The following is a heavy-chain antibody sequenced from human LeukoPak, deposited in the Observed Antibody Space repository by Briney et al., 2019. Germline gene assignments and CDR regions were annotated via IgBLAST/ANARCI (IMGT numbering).Heavy chain of an antibody. J-gene: IGHJ5*02. D-gene: IGHD3-10*01. Sequence: GGSLRLSCAASGFTFSNFLMTWVRQAPGKGLVWVSRIYTDGSRTNYADSVKGRFTISRDNAKNTVDLQMNSLRGEDTAVYYCVRGRGSYGWFDPWGQGTLVTVSS. V-gene: IGHV3-74*01. CDR1: GFTFSNFL. CDR2: IYTDGSRT. CDR3: VRGRGSYGWFDP.